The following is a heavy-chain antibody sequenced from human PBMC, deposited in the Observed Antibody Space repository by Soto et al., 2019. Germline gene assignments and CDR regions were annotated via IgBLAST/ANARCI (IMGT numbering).Heavy chain of an antibody. CDR1: GYTFTSYD. CDR3: ARGYKNTYYDILTGYSSGMDV. Sequence: GASVKVSCKASGYTFTSYDINWVRQATGQGLEWMGWMNPNSGNTGYAQKFQGRVTMTRNTSISTAYMERSSLRSEDTAVYYCARGYKNTYYDILTGYSSGMDVWGQGXTVTVSS. CDR2: MNPNSGNT. D-gene: IGHD3-9*01. J-gene: IGHJ6*02. V-gene: IGHV1-8*01.